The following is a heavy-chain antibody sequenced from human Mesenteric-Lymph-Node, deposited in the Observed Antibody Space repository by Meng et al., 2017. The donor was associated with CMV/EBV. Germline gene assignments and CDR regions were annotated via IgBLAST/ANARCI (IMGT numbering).Heavy chain of an antibody. D-gene: IGHD3-22*01. CDR1: GFSFNTYW. J-gene: IGHJ4*02. V-gene: IGHV4-59*01. CDR2: IYYSGST. CDR3: ARAAYYYDSSGPYYFDY. Sequence: ESLKISCAASGFSFNTYWMSWIRQPPGKGLEWIGYIYYSGSTNYNPSLKSRVTISVDTSKNQFSLKLSSVTAADTAVYYCARAAYYYDSSGPYYFDYWGQGTLVTVSS.